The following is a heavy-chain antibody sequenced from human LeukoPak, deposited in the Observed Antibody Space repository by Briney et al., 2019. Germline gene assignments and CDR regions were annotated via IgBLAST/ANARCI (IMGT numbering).Heavy chain of an antibody. V-gene: IGHV4-34*01. CDR3: ASPPPPMTTVTKGEVDY. J-gene: IGHJ4*02. CDR1: GGSFSGYY. CDR2: INHSGST. D-gene: IGHD4-11*01. Sequence: SETLSLTSAVYGGSFSGYYWSWIRQPPGKGLEWIGEINHSGSTNYNPSLKSRVTISVDTSKNQFSLKLSSVTAADTAVYYCASPPPPMTTVTKGEVDYWGQGTLVTVSS.